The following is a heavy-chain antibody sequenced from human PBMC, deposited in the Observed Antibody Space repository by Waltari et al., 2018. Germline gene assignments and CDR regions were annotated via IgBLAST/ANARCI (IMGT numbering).Heavy chain of an antibody. V-gene: IGHV4-39*07. Sequence: QLQLQESGPGLVKPSETLSLTCTVPGGSVRSSSYYWGWIRQPPGKGLGLIGRIYYSGSTYYNPSLKSRVTISVDTSNNQFSLKLSSVTAADTAVYYCARGGVSWGQGTLVTVSS. CDR1: GGSVRSSSYY. CDR2: IYYSGST. D-gene: IGHD3-10*01. J-gene: IGHJ5*02. CDR3: ARGGVS.